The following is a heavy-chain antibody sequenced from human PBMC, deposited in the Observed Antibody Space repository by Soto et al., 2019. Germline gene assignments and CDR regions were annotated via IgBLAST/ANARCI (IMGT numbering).Heavy chain of an antibody. V-gene: IGHV6-1*01. D-gene: IGHD4-17*01. CDR2: TYYRSKWYN. CDR1: GDSVSSNSAA. J-gene: IGHJ3*01. CDR3: ARLQYTVVTAIDV. Sequence: SQTLSLTCAISGDSVSSNSAAWNWIRQSPSRGLEWLGRTYYRSKWYNDYAVSVKSRITINPDTSKNQFSLQLNSVTAADTAVYYCARLQYTVVTAIDVWGQGAMVTVSS.